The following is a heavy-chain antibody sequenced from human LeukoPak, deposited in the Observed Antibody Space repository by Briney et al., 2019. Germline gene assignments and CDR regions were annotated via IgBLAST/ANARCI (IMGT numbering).Heavy chain of an antibody. Sequence: EASVKVSCKASGYTFTGYYMHWVRQAPGQGLEWMGWINPNSGGTNYAQKFQGRVTMTRDTSISTAYMELSRLRSDDTAVYYCARAYIPYDSSGYYYYWGQGTLVTVSS. D-gene: IGHD3-22*01. CDR2: INPNSGGT. V-gene: IGHV1-2*02. J-gene: IGHJ4*02. CDR1: GYTFTGYY. CDR3: ARAYIPYDSSGYYYY.